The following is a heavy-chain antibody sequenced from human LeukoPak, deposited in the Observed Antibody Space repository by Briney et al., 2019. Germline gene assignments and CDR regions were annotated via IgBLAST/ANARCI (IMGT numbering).Heavy chain of an antibody. CDR1: GFTFSSYG. CDR2: ISGSGGST. CDR3: AKAVTWFGELLYVDY. Sequence: PGGSLRLSCAASGFTFSSYGMSWVRQAPGKGLEWVSAISGSGGSTYYADSVKGRFTISRDNSKNTLYLQMNSLRAEDTAVYYCAKAVTWFGELLYVDYWGQGTLVTVSS. D-gene: IGHD3-10*01. J-gene: IGHJ4*02. V-gene: IGHV3-23*01.